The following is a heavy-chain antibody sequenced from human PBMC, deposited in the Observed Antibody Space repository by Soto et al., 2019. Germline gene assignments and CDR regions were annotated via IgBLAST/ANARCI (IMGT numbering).Heavy chain of an antibody. CDR3: ARIAMVRGVSTTYYYYYMDV. CDR2: ISAYNGNT. Sequence: RRWVRQEKKKRLEWMGWISAYNGNTNYAQNLQGRVTMTTDTSTSTAYMELRSLRSDDTAVYYCARIAMVRGVSTTYYYYYMDVWGKGTTVTVSS. V-gene: IGHV1-18*01. D-gene: IGHD3-10*01. J-gene: IGHJ6*03.